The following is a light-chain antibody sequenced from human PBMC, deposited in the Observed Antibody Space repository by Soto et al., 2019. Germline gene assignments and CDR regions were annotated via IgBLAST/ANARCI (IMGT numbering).Light chain of an antibody. CDR1: RSVSSN. Sequence: EIVMTQSPATLSVSPGERATLSCRASRSVSSNLAWYQQKPGQAPRLLIYGPSTRATGIPARFSGSGSGTEFTITISSLQSEDFAIYYCQQYKNWPAITFGQGTRLEIK. CDR2: GPS. CDR3: QQYKNWPAIT. V-gene: IGKV3D-15*01. J-gene: IGKJ5*01.